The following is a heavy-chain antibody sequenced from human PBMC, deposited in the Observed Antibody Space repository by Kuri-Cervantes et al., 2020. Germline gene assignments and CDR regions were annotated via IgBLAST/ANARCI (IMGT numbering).Heavy chain of an antibody. CDR3: AKGPYIAARPRSGYFDY. CDR2: ISYDGSNK. Sequence: LSLTCAASGFTFSSYAMHWVRQAPGKGLEWVAVISYDGSNKYYADSVKGRFTISRDNSKNTLYLQMNSLRAEDTALYYCAKGPYIAARPRSGYFDYWGQGTLVTVSS. CDR1: GFTFSSYA. D-gene: IGHD6-6*01. J-gene: IGHJ4*02. V-gene: IGHV3-30*01.